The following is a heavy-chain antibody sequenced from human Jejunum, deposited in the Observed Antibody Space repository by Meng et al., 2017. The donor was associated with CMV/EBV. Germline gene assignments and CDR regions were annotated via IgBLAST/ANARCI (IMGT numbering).Heavy chain of an antibody. Sequence: VKLGESGGGFVPAGGSLRRSCVTSGFTFSRSGMHWVRQAPGKPLEWVSFIHYAWDSQYYADSVKGRFTISRDDSRNTVYLQMNSLTTEDTAVYYCAKNRDGIDSWGQGTLVTVSS. CDR2: IHYAWDSQ. CDR3: AKNRDGIDS. J-gene: IGHJ4*02. V-gene: IGHV3-30*02. CDR1: GFTFSRSG. D-gene: IGHD2/OR15-2a*01.